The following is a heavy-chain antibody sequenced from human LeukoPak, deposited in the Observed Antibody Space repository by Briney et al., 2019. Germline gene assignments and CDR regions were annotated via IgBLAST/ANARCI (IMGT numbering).Heavy chain of an antibody. CDR3: ARDRSGTYSADY. D-gene: IGHD3-10*01. J-gene: IGHJ4*02. CDR1: GFTLTNYG. CDR2: ISYDGSKK. V-gene: IGHV3-30-3*01. Sequence: GGSLRLSCAASGFTLTNYGMHWVRQAPGKGLERVAIISYDGSKKYYADSVNGRFTISRDISKNTLYLQMNSLRAEDTAVYYCARDRSGTYSADYWGQGTLVTVSS.